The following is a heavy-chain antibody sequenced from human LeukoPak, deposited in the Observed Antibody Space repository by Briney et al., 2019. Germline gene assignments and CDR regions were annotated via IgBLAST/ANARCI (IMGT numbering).Heavy chain of an antibody. CDR2: VYYTGST. D-gene: IGHD2-15*01. Sequence: SETLSLTCTVSGGSINDNYWSWIRQPPGKGLEWIGYVYYTGSTDYNPSLESRITISVDTSKNQFSLKLSSVTAADTAFYYCARDFQWSLDYWGPGILVTVSS. CDR1: GGSINDNY. V-gene: IGHV4-59*01. CDR3: ARDFQWSLDY. J-gene: IGHJ4*02.